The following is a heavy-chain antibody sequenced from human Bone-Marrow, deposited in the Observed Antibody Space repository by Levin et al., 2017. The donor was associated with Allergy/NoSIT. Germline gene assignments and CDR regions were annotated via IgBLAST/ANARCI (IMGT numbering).Heavy chain of an antibody. J-gene: IGHJ5*02. CDR3: ARAVTEWFDP. CDR1: GYTFTGYY. V-gene: IGHV1-2*06. D-gene: IGHD2-21*02. Sequence: GESLKISCKASGYTFTGYYMHWVRQAPGQGLEWMGRINPNSGGTNYAQKFQGRVTMTRDTSISTAYMELSRLRSDDMAVYYCARAVTEWFDPWGQGTLVTVSS. CDR2: INPNSGGT.